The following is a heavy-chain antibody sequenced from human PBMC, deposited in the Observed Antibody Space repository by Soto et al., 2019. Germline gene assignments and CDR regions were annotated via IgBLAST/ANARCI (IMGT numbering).Heavy chain of an antibody. V-gene: IGHV1-8*01. CDR3: ARGGFRYCTNGVCRTYYYYGMDV. CDR2: MNPNSGNT. J-gene: IGHJ6*02. CDR1: GYTFTSYD. Sequence: ASVKVSCKASGYTFTSYDINWVRQATGQGLEWMGWMNPNSGNTGYSQKFQGRVTITRDTSASTAYMELSSLRSEDTAVYYCARGGFRYCTNGVCRTYYYYGMDVWGQGTTVTVSS. D-gene: IGHD2-8*01.